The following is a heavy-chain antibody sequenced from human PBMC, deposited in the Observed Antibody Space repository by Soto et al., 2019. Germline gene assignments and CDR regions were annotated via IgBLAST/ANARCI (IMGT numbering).Heavy chain of an antibody. J-gene: IGHJ4*02. CDR1: GGSFSGYY. V-gene: IGHV4-34*01. Sequence: SETLSLTCAVYGGSFSGYYWSWIGQPPGKGLEWIGEINHSGSTNYNPSLKSRVTISVDTSKNQFSLKLSSVTAADTAVYYCARGGVLEWLSDNYYFDYWGQGTLVTVSS. D-gene: IGHD3-3*01. CDR3: ARGGVLEWLSDNYYFDY. CDR2: INHSGST.